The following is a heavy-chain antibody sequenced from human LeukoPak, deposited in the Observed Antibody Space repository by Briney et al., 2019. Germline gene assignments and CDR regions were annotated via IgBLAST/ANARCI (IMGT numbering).Heavy chain of an antibody. CDR3: AKDQSGSGSYRSY. J-gene: IGHJ4*02. CDR2: ISYDGSNK. V-gene: IGHV3-30-3*01. CDR1: GFTFSSYA. Sequence: GGSLRLSCAASGFTFSSYAMHWVRQAPGKGLEWVAVISYDGSNKYYADSVKGRFTISRDNSKNTLYLQMNSLRAEDTAVYYCAKDQSGSGSYRSYWGQGTLVTVSS. D-gene: IGHD3-10*01.